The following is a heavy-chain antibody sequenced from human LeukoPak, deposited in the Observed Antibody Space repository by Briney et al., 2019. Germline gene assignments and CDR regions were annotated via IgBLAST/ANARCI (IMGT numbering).Heavy chain of an antibody. Sequence: SQTLSLTCTVSGGSISSGSYYWRWLRQPAGKGLEWIGRIYTSGSTNYNPSLKSRVTISVDTSKNQFSLKLSSVTAADTAVYYCASLGIAAAGTFVDYWGQGTLVTVSS. V-gene: IGHV4-61*02. CDR3: ASLGIAAAGTFVDY. J-gene: IGHJ4*02. CDR2: IYTSGST. CDR1: GGSISSGSYY. D-gene: IGHD6-13*01.